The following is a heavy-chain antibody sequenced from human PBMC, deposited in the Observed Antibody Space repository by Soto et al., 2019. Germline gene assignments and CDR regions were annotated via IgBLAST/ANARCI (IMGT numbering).Heavy chain of an antibody. CDR2: IYYSGST. Sequence: SETLSLTCTVSGGSISSGGYYWSWIRQHPGKGLEWIGYIYYSGSTYYNPSLKSRVTISVDTSKNQFSLKLSSVTAADTAVYYCARIPTLAWVYFDYWGQGTLVTVSS. CDR3: ARIPTLAWVYFDY. J-gene: IGHJ4*02. D-gene: IGHD2-15*01. V-gene: IGHV4-31*03. CDR1: GGSISSGGYY.